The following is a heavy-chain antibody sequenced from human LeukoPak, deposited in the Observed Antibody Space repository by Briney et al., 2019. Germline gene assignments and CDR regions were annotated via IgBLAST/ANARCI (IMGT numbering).Heavy chain of an antibody. V-gene: IGHV4-59*12. Sequence: SETLSLTCTVSGGSISSYYWSWIRQPPGKGLEWIGYIYYSGSTNYNPSLKSRVTISVDTSKNRFSLKLSSVTAADTAVYYCARGRSGRGLQRGYSPRPYNWFDPWGQGTLVTVSS. CDR2: IYYSGST. D-gene: IGHD5-18*01. CDR1: GGSISSYY. J-gene: IGHJ5*02. CDR3: ARGRSGRGLQRGYSPRPYNWFDP.